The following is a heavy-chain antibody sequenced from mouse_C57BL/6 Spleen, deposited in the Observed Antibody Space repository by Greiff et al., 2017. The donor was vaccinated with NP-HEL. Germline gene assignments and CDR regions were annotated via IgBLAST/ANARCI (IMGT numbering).Heavy chain of an antibody. V-gene: IGHV1-76*01. J-gene: IGHJ2*01. CDR3: ARQGLPPYYFDY. CDR2: IYPGSGNT. CDR1: GYTLTDYY. Sequence: VQLQQSGAELVRPGASVKLSCKASGYTLTDYYINWVKQRPGQGLEWIARIYPGSGNTYYNEKFKGKATLTAEKSSSTAYMQLSSLTSEDSAVYFCARQGLPPYYFDYWGQGTTLTVSS. D-gene: IGHD3-1*01.